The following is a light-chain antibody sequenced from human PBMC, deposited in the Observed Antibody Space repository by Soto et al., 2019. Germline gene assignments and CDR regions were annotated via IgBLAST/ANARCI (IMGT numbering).Light chain of an antibody. V-gene: IGKV3-15*01. Sequence: EVVMTQSPATLSVSPGERATLSCRASQSVSSNLAWYQQRPGQAPRLLIYGASTRATGVPARFSGSGSGTEFTLTIGNLQSEDFAVYYCQQYNNWPWTFGQGTEVEIK. CDR2: GAS. CDR3: QQYNNWPWT. J-gene: IGKJ1*01. CDR1: QSVSSN.